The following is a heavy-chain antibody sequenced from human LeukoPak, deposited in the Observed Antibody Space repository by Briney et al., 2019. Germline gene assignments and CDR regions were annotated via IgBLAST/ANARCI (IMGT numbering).Heavy chain of an antibody. Sequence: PGGSLRLSCAASGFTFSSYWMNWVRQAPGKGLVWVSRINSDGSSTTYADSVKGRFTISRDNAKNTLYLQMNSLRAEDTAVYYCARDPDYGGYFDYWGQGTLVTVSS. CDR3: ARDPDYGGYFDY. V-gene: IGHV3-74*01. D-gene: IGHD4-23*01. J-gene: IGHJ4*02. CDR2: INSDGSST. CDR1: GFTFSSYW.